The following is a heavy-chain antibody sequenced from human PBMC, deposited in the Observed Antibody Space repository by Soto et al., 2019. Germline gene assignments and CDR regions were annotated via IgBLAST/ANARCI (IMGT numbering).Heavy chain of an antibody. D-gene: IGHD1-7*01. Sequence: QVQLVQSGAEVKKPGSSVKVSCKASGGTFSSYAISWVRQAPGQGLEWMGGIIPIFGTANYAQKFQGRVTITADKATSTAYMELSSLRSEYTAVYYCARELELRGGAFDIWGQGTMVTVSS. CDR3: ARELELRGGAFDI. CDR2: IIPIFGTA. CDR1: GGTFSSYA. J-gene: IGHJ3*02. V-gene: IGHV1-69*06.